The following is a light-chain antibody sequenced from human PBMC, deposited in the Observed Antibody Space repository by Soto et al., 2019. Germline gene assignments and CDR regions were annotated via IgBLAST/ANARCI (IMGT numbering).Light chain of an antibody. CDR2: EVS. CDR1: SSDVGNYNL. J-gene: IGLJ3*02. CDR3: CSYAGSSSNWV. V-gene: IGLV2-23*02. Sequence: QSALTQPASVSGSPGQSITISCTGTSSDVGNYNLVSWYQQHPDKAPKLMIHEVSKRPSGVSNRFSGSKSGNTASLTISGLPAEDEAAYYCCSYAGSSSNWVFGGGTKLTVL.